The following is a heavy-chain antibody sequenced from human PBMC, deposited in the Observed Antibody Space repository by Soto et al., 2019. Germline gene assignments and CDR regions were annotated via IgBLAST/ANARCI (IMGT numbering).Heavy chain of an antibody. D-gene: IGHD2-8*02. CDR1: GGSFSGYY. J-gene: IGHJ4*02. V-gene: IGHV4-34*01. CDR2: INHSRST. Sequence: SETLSLTCAVYGGSFSGYYWTWIRQPPGTGLEWIGEINHSRSTNYNPSLKSRVTISVDTSKNQFSLKLTFVTAADTAVYYCARDKITGLFDYWGQGTLVTVSS. CDR3: ARDKITGLFDY.